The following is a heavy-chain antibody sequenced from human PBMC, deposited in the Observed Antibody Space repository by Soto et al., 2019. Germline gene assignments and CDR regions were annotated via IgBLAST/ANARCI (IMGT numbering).Heavy chain of an antibody. J-gene: IGHJ4*02. CDR1: GFTFRTYA. V-gene: IGHV3-23*01. Sequence: EVQLLESGGGLAQPGGSLRLSCAASGFTFRTYAMNWVRQAPGKGLEWVSAMVGGGSSWDYADSVRGRFTISRDNSKNTLYLRMNSLKAEDTAVYYFAKDLGPDGRYDLDYCGQGTLVTVSS. CDR2: MVGGGSSW. CDR3: AKDLGPDGRYDLDY. D-gene: IGHD2-15*01.